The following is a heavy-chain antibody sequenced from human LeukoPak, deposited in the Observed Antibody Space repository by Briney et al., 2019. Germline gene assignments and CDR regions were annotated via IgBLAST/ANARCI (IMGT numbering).Heavy chain of an antibody. CDR2: ISYDGSNK. J-gene: IGHJ6*03. CDR1: GFTFSSYA. Sequence: GGSLRLSCAASGFTFSSYAMHWVRQAPGKGLEWVAVISYDGSNKYYADSVKGRFTISRDNAKNSLYLQMNSLRAEDTAVYYCARDPPTKYQPYYMDVWGKGTSVTVSS. D-gene: IGHD2-2*01. V-gene: IGHV3-30-3*01. CDR3: ARDPPTKYQPYYMDV.